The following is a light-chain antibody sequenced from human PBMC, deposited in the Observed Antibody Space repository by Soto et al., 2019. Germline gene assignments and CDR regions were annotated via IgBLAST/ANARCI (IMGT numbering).Light chain of an antibody. CDR2: QAS. CDR1: QIIGSA. J-gene: IGKJ1*01. CDR3: LQYNRQWT. V-gene: IGKV1-5*03. Sequence: DIQMTQSPSTLSASVGDRVTITCRASQIIGSALAWYQHKAGEAPKLLIYQASSLQSGVPSRFSGSGSGTDFTLTVSSLKPDDCATYLCLQYNRQWTFGQGNQVEIK.